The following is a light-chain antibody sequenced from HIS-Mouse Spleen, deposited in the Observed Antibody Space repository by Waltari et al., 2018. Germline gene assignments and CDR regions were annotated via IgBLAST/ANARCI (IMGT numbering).Light chain of an antibody. CDR1: SSDVGGYNY. CDR3: CSYAGSYTFPYV. Sequence: QSALTQPRSVSGSPGQSVTISCTGTSSDVGGYNYVSWYQQHPGKAPKLMIYDVSKRPSEVPDRFSGSKSGNTASLTISGLQAEDEADYYCCSYAGSYTFPYVFGPGTKVTVL. CDR2: DVS. V-gene: IGLV2-11*01. J-gene: IGLJ1*01.